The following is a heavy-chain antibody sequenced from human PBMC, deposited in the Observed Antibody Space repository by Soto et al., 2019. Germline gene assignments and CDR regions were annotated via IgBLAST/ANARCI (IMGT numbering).Heavy chain of an antibody. CDR1: GFTFSSYA. V-gene: IGHV3-30-3*01. J-gene: IGHJ3*02. CDR2: ISYDGSNK. CDR3: ARDPYPVLRGDAFDI. Sequence: QVQLVESGGGVVQPGRSLRLSCAASGFTFSSYAMHWVRQAPGKGLEWVAVISYDGSNKYYADSVKGRFTISKDNSKNTLYLEMNSLRAEDTAVYYCARDPYPVLRGDAFDIWGQGPMVTVSS. D-gene: IGHD3-16*01.